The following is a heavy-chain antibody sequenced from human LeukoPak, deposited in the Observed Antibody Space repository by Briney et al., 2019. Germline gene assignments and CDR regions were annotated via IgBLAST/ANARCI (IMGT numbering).Heavy chain of an antibody. CDR2: ISGSGGST. CDR1: GFTFSSYA. Sequence: GGSLRLSCAASGFTFSSYAMSWVRQAPGKGLEWVSAISGSGGSTYYADSVKGRFTISRENAKNSLYLQMSSLGVGDAAVYYCAREISGAYGGHYYYGLDAWGQGTTVTVSS. CDR3: AREISGAYGGHYYYGLDA. J-gene: IGHJ6*02. D-gene: IGHD3-16*01. V-gene: IGHV3-23*01.